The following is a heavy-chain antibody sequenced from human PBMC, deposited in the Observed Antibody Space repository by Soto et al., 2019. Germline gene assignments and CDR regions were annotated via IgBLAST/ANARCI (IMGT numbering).Heavy chain of an antibody. Sequence: PSETLSLTCTVSGGSVSSGSYYWSWIRQPPGKGLEWIGYIYYSGSTNYNPSLKSRVTISVDTSKNQFSLKLSSVTAADTAVYYCARFFRIAVAGSWFDPWGQGTLGTVSS. CDR2: IYYSGST. D-gene: IGHD6-19*01. J-gene: IGHJ5*02. CDR3: ARFFRIAVAGSWFDP. V-gene: IGHV4-61*01. CDR1: GGSVSSGSYY.